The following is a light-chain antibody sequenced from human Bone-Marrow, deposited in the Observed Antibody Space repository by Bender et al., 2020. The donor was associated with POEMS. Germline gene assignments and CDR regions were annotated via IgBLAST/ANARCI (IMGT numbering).Light chain of an antibody. CDR1: SSDFGGYTY. CDR3: CSYAGNSDYV. V-gene: IGLV2-23*02. CDR2: DVS. Sequence: QSALTQPASLSGSPGQSITISCTGSSSDFGGYTYVSWYQQHPGKAPKLIIYDVSNRPSGVSDRFSGSKSDNKASLTISGLQAEDEAEYYCCSYAGNSDYVFGTGTKVTVL. J-gene: IGLJ1*01.